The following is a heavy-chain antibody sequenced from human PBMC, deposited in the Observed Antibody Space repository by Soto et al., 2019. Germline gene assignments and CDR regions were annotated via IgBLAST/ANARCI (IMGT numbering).Heavy chain of an antibody. CDR3: AREGIVVVPAAIPYYYYYYGMDV. J-gene: IGHJ6*02. Sequence: PGGSLRLSCAVSGFTFSASAMSWVRQAPGKGLEWVSGISDGGRFTYYADSVKGRFTISRDDSKNTLFLQMDSLRAEDTAVYYCAREGIVVVPAAIPYYYYYYGMDVWGQGTTVTVSS. D-gene: IGHD2-2*01. CDR1: GFTFSASA. CDR2: ISDGGRFT. V-gene: IGHV3-23*01.